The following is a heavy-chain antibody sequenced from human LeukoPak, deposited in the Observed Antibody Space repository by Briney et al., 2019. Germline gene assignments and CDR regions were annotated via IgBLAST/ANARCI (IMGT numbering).Heavy chain of an antibody. CDR2: INPNSGGT. D-gene: IGHD3-10*01. CDR3: ARASISRRITMVRGVLEYFQH. Sequence: GASVKVSCKASGGTFSSYAISWVRQAPGQGLEWMGWINPNSGGTNYAQKFQGRVTMTRDTSISTAYMELSRLRSDDTAVYYCARASISRRITMVRGVLEYFQHWGQGTLVTVSS. V-gene: IGHV1-2*02. J-gene: IGHJ1*01. CDR1: GGTFSSYA.